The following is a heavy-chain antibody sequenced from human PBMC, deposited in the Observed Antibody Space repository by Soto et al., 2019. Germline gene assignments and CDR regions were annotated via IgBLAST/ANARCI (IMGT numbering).Heavy chain of an antibody. Sequence: WASVKVSCKASGYTFTSYGISWVRQAPGQGLEWMGWISAYNGNTNYAQKLQGRVTMTTDTSTSTAYMELRSLGSDDTAVYYCASRGGGAYYYDSSGYSNDAFDIWGQGTMVTVSS. CDR3: ASRGGGAYYYDSSGYSNDAFDI. CDR2: ISAYNGNT. D-gene: IGHD3-22*01. CDR1: GYTFTSYG. V-gene: IGHV1-18*01. J-gene: IGHJ3*02.